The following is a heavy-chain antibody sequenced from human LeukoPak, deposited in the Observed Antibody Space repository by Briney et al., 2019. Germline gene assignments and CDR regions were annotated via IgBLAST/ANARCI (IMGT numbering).Heavy chain of an antibody. D-gene: IGHD3-10*01. CDR1: GGSITSDH. V-gene: IGHV4-59*01. CDR3: ASDYGSGSYRFDY. J-gene: IGHJ4*02. CDR2: IYYSGST. Sequence: SETLSLTCTVSGGSITSDHWNWIRQPPGKGLEWIGCIYYSGSTYYNPSLKSRVTISLDTSKNQFSLKLSSVTDADTAVYYCASDYGSGSYRFDYWGQGTLATVSS.